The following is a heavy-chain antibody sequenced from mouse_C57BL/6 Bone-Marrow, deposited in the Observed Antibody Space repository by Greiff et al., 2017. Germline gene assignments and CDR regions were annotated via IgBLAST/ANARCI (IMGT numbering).Heavy chain of an antibody. CDR3: ARRHGSQDYYAMDY. V-gene: IGHV1-22*01. Sequence: VQLQQSGPELVKPGASVKMSCKASGYTFTDYNMHWVKQSHGKSLEWIGYINPNNGGTSYNQKFKGKATLTVNKSSSSAYMELRSLTSEDSAVYYCARRHGSQDYYAMDYWGQGTSVTVSS. D-gene: IGHD1-1*01. J-gene: IGHJ4*01. CDR1: GYTFTDYN. CDR2: INPNNGGT.